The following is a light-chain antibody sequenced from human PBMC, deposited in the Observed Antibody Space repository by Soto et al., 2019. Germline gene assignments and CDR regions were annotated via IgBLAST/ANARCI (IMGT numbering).Light chain of an antibody. Sequence: EIVLTQSPGTLSLSPGERATLSCRASQSFSSSYLAWYQQKPGQAPRLLIYETSSRATGIPDRFSGSGSQTDFTLTISRLEPEDFATYYCQHYNKAPWTFGQGTKV. CDR1: QSFSSSY. V-gene: IGKV3-20*01. CDR2: ETS. J-gene: IGKJ1*01. CDR3: QHYNKAPWT.